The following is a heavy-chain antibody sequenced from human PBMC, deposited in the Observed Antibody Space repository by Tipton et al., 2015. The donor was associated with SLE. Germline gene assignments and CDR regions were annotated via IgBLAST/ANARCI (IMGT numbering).Heavy chain of an antibody. D-gene: IGHD3-22*01. V-gene: IGHV4-38-2*02. Sequence: TLSLTCTVSGASVRNHYWGWIRQPPGKGLEWIGNIYHTGTTYYIPSLKSRVTISIDTSKNNFSLKMTAVTAADTAVYYCARLSTDYADRSGYGYFDHWGQGTLVTVSS. CDR2: IYHTGTT. J-gene: IGHJ4*02. CDR1: GASVRNHY. CDR3: ARLSTDYADRSGYGYFDH.